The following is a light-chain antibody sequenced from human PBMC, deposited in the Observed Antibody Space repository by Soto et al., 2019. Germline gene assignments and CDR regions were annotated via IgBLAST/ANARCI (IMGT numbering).Light chain of an antibody. CDR1: SSDIGAYNY. CDR3: SSYTGGNTYWI. V-gene: IGLV2-14*01. CDR2: EVS. Sequence: QSVLTQPASVSGSPGQSITISCTGTSSDIGAYNYVSWYQQHPGKAPKVIIFEVSNRPSGVSNRFSGSKSGNTASLTISRLQPEDEADYHCSSYTGGNTYWIFGGGTKLTVL. J-gene: IGLJ3*02.